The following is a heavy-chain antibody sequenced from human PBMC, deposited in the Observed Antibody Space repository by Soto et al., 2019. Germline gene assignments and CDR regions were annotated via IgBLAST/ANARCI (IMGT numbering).Heavy chain of an antibody. CDR2: VYHTGDT. J-gene: IGHJ5*02. D-gene: IGHD2-21*02. CDR1: GGTVASSHW. CDR3: ARDIVTAGGNKSIDL. Sequence: SETLSLTCGVSGGTVASSHWWSWVRQSPGGGLEWIGNVYHTGDTNFNPSLQSRVTISVDKSNNQFSLRLNSLTAADTAVYFCARDIVTAGGNKSIDLCGPGTLATV. V-gene: IGHV4-4*02.